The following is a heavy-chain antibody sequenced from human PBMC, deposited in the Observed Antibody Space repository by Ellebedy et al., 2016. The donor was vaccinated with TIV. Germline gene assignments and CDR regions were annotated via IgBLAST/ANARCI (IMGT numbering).Heavy chain of an antibody. V-gene: IGHV4-61*01. D-gene: IGHD1-1*01. CDR1: GGSVSSGSYY. J-gene: IGHJ4*02. CDR3: ARVTTGTIDY. Sequence: GSLRLXXTVSGGSVSSGSYYWSWIRQPPGKGLEWIGYIYYSGSTNYNPSLKSRVTISVDTSKNQFSLRLSSVTAADTAIYYCARVTTGTIDYWGQGTLVTVSS. CDR2: IYYSGST.